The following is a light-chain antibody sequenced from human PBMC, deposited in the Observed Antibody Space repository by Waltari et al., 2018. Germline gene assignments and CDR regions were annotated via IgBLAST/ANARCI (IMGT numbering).Light chain of an antibody. CDR1: QDIIKY. J-gene: IGKJ4*01. Sequence: DIQMTQSPSSLSASVGDRVTITCQASQDIIKYLNWYQQKPGKAPTLLIYDASNLEKGVPSRFSGSESGTDFTFTITSLQPEDIATYYCQCYDNLPPLTFGGGTKVEIK. V-gene: IGKV1-33*01. CDR3: QCYDNLPPLT. CDR2: DAS.